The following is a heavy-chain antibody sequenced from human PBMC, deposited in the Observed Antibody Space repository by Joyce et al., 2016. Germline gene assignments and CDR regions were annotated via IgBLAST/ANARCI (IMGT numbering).Heavy chain of an antibody. V-gene: IGHV5-10-1*03. D-gene: IGHD6-6*01. CDR3: ARQEYSGKWIPFDC. J-gene: IGHJ4*02. CDR1: GYNFSSYW. Sequence: EVQLVQSGAEVKKPGESLRISCKGSGYNFSSYWISWVRQMPGKGLEWMGRIDPSDSYTNNSPSFHGHVTISADKSISTAYLQWSSLKASDTAVYYCARQEYSGKWIPFDCWGQGTLVTVSP. CDR2: IDPSDSYT.